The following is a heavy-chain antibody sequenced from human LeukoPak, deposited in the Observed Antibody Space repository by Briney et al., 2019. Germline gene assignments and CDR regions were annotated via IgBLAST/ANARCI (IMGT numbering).Heavy chain of an antibody. CDR1: GGTLNSYG. CDR3: ARVDSMVSTLGPIDT. Sequence: GSSVKVSCKASGGTLNSYGFSWVRQAPGHGLEWMGGIIPIFGATTYGQRFQGRLTITTDESTSTSYMELSSLTSEDTAVYYCARVDSMVSTLGPIDTWGQGTLVTVSS. V-gene: IGHV1-69*05. CDR2: IIPIFGAT. J-gene: IGHJ5*02. D-gene: IGHD5/OR15-5a*01.